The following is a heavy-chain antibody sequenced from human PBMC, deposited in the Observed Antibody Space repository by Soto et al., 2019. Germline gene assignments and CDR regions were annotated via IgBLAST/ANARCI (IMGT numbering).Heavy chain of an antibody. CDR1: GGTFSSYA. V-gene: IGHV1-69*01. CDR3: ARDSPVRGYTPPAFDI. D-gene: IGHD5-12*01. J-gene: IGHJ3*02. Sequence: QVQLVQSGAEVKKPGSSVKVSCKASGGTFSSYAISWVRQAPGQGLEWMGGIIPIFGTANYAQKFQGRVTITADESTSTAYMELSSLRAEDTAVYYCARDSPVRGYTPPAFDIWGQGTMVTVSS. CDR2: IIPIFGTA.